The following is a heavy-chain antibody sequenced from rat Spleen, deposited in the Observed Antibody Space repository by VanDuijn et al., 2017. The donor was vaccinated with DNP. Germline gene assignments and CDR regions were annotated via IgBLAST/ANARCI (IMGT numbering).Heavy chain of an antibody. Sequence: EVQLVESGGGLVQPGRSLKLSCAASGFTFSDSAMAWVRQSPKKGLEWVATIIYDGSHTFYRDSVQGRFTISRDNDRNSLYLQMNNLGSEDTAIYYCVTRGTGSDNWFAYWGQGTLVTVSS. CDR2: IIYDGSHT. J-gene: IGHJ3*01. V-gene: IGHV5-7*01. CDR3: VTRGTGSDNWFAY. D-gene: IGHD5-1*01. CDR1: GFTFSDSA.